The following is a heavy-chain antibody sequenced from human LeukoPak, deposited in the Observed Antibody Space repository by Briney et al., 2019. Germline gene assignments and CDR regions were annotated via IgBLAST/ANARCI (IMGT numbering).Heavy chain of an antibody. Sequence: SETLSLTFAFYGGSFSGYYWSWIRQPPGKGLDWIGEINHSGSTNYNPSLKSRVTISVDTSKNQFYPKPSSVTSGDTAGYSCARGVPDYSNSSGSTVDYWGQGTLVTVSS. CDR1: GGSFSGYY. D-gene: IGHD3-22*01. CDR2: INHSGST. CDR3: ARGVPDYSNSSGSTVDY. J-gene: IGHJ4*02. V-gene: IGHV4-34*01.